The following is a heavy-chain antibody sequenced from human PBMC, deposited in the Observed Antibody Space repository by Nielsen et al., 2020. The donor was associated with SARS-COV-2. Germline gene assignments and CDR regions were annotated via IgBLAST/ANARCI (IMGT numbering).Heavy chain of an antibody. CDR1: GYSFTSYG. CDR2: ISAYNGNT. Sequence: GSLKLSCQGSGYSFTSYGISWVRQAPGQGLEWMVWISAYNGNTNYAQKTQGRVTMTTDPSTSTAYMELRSLRSDDTAVYYCAGLYSSVPVGWFDPWGQGTLVTVSS. J-gene: IGHJ5*02. D-gene: IGHD6-19*01. V-gene: IGHV1-18*04. CDR3: AGLYSSVPVGWFDP.